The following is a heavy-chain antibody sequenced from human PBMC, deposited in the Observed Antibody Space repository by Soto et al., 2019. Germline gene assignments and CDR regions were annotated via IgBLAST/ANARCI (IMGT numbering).Heavy chain of an antibody. CDR1: GFPFSSYG. V-gene: IGHV3-30*18. D-gene: IGHD6-13*01. CDR3: AKDRSSSSEWDTDY. J-gene: IGHJ4*02. Sequence: GGSQRLSCAASGFPFSSYGMHWVRQAPGKGLEWVAVISYDGSNKYYADSVKGRFTISRDNSKNTLYLQMNSLRAEDTAVYYCAKDRSSSSEWDTDYWGQGTLVTVSS. CDR2: ISYDGSNK.